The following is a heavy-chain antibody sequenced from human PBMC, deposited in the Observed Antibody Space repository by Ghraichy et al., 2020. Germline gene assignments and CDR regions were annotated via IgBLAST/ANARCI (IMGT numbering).Heavy chain of an antibody. CDR2: ISSGGDTK. D-gene: IGHD2-15*01. J-gene: IGHJ6*02. V-gene: IGHV3-48*03. CDR3: ARELRVGSMDV. CDR1: RFTFSSYE. Sequence: GGTLRLSCAASRFTFSSYEINWVRQAPGKGLEWISYISSGGDTKRYADSVKGRFTISRDNAKNSLYLQMISLRADDTAVYYCARELRVGSMDVWGQGTTVTVSS.